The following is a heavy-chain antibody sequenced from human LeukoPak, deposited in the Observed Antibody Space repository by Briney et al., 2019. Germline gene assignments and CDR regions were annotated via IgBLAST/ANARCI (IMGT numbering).Heavy chain of an antibody. V-gene: IGHV1-18*01. CDR2: ISAYNGNT. D-gene: IGHD3-22*01. Sequence: ASVKVSCKASGYTFTSYGISWVRQAPGQGLEWMGWISAYNGNTNYAQKLQGRVTMTTDTSTSTAYMELRSLRSDDTAVYYCAREDGYYDSSGNYRICYGMDVWGQGTTVTVSS. CDR1: GYTFTSYG. CDR3: AREDGYYDSSGNYRICYGMDV. J-gene: IGHJ6*02.